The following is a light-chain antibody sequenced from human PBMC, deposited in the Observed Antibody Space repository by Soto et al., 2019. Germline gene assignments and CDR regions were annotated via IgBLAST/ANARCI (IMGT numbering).Light chain of an antibody. CDR3: ISYTSSNTLV. Sequence: QSALTQPASVSGSPGQSITISCTGTSSDVGGYDYVSWYQHHPGKAPKLMIYDVSNRPSGVSNRFSGSKSGNTASLTISRLQAEDEAAYYCISYTSSNTLVFGGGTKLTVL. CDR1: SSDVGGYDY. V-gene: IGLV2-14*03. J-gene: IGLJ2*01. CDR2: DVS.